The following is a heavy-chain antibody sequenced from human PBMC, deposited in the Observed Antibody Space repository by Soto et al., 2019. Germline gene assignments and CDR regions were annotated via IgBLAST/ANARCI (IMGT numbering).Heavy chain of an antibody. CDR1: GFTFSRHT. CDR3: AREVYYDFWSGFNTHPYYFDD. Sequence: QVQLVESGGGVVQPGRSLRLSCAASGFTFSRHTMHWVRQAPGKGLEWVAAISDDGSNTYYADYVKGRFTISRENSKKTLYLQMNILSSEDTAVHPCAREVYYDFWSGFNTHPYYFDDWGQGTLVTVSS. CDR2: ISDDGSNT. J-gene: IGHJ4*02. D-gene: IGHD3-3*01. V-gene: IGHV3-30*14.